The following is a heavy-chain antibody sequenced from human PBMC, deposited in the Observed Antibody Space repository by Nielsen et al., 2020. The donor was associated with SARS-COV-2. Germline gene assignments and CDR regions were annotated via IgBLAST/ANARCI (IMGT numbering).Heavy chain of an antibody. CDR3: ARYVAGSSDY. Sequence: LRLSCTVSGGSISSSSYYWGWIRQPPGKGLEWIGSIYYSGSTYYNPSLKSRVNISVDTSKKQFSLKLSSVTAADTAVYYCARYVAGSSDYWGQGTLVTVSS. J-gene: IGHJ4*02. V-gene: IGHV4-39*07. D-gene: IGHD1-26*01. CDR2: IYYSGST. CDR1: GGSISSSSYY.